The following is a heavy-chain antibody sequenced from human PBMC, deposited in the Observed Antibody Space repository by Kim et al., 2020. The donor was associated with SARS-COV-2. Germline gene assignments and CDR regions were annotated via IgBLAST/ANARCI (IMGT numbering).Heavy chain of an antibody. CDR1: GFTFSSYA. Sequence: GGSLRLSCAASGFTFSSYAMHWVRQAPGKGLEWVAVISYDGSNKYYADSVKGRFTISRDNSKNTLYLQMNSLRAEDTAVYYCARDRDIVVEQTYYFDYWGQGTLVTVSS. J-gene: IGHJ4*02. V-gene: IGHV3-30*04. CDR3: ARDRDIVVEQTYYFDY. CDR2: ISYDGSNK. D-gene: IGHD2-2*01.